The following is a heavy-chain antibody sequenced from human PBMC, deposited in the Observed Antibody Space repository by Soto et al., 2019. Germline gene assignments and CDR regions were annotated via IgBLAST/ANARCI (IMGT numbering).Heavy chain of an antibody. V-gene: IGHV4-39*01. CDR3: ARLNCGGDCYYASGVPRFYYYGMDV. CDR2: IYYSGST. Sequence: SETLSLTCTVSGGSISSSSYYWGWIRQPPGKGLEWIGSIYYSGSTYYNQSLKRRVTISVDTSKNQFSLKLCSVTAADTAVYYCARLNCGGDCYYASGVPRFYYYGMDVWGQGTTVTVSS. D-gene: IGHD2-21*02. CDR1: GGSISSSSYY. J-gene: IGHJ6*02.